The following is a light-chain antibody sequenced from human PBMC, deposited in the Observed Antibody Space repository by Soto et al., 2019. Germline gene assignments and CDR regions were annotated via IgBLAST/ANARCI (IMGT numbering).Light chain of an antibody. J-gene: IGKJ1*01. Sequence: EIVMTQSPATLSLSPGERATLSRRASQSISGNLAWYQHSPGQAPRLLIYDAAIRATGMPARFSGSGSGTAFTLNISSLQSEDFALYYCQQYNNWPPWTFGQGTKVDIK. CDR2: DAA. V-gene: IGKV3-15*01. CDR1: QSISGN. CDR3: QQYNNWPPWT.